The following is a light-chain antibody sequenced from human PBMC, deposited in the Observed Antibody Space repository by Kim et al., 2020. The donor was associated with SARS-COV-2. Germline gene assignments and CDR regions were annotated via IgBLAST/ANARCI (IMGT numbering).Light chain of an antibody. J-gene: IGLJ3*02. Sequence: ELTQPPSASGTPGQRVTISCSGSSSNIGSNTVNWYQQLPGTAPKLLIYSNNQRPSGVPDRFSGSKSGTSASLAISGLQSEDEADYYCAAWDDSLNGPVFGGRTQLTVL. CDR2: SNN. CDR1: SSNIGSNT. V-gene: IGLV1-44*01. CDR3: AAWDDSLNGPV.